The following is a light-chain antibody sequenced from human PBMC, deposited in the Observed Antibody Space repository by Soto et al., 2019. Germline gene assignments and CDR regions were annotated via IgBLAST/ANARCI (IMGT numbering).Light chain of an antibody. J-gene: IGLJ3*02. Sequence: QSVLTQPPSASGAPGQRVTISCSGSTSNIGSNSVNWYQQAPGTAPRLLIYGSNQRPSGVPDRFSASKSGTSASLVISGLQSEDEASYYCAAWDDNLLGMFGGGTKLTVL. CDR3: AAWDDNLLGM. CDR1: TSNIGSNS. V-gene: IGLV1-44*01. CDR2: GSN.